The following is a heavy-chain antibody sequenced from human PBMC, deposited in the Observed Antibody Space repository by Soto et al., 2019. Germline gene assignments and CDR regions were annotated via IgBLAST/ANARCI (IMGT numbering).Heavy chain of an antibody. D-gene: IGHD2-2*01. Sequence: SGPTLVNPTQTLTLTCTFSGFSLSISGVGASWIRQPPGKAPEWLALIYGDDDKFYSPSLKTRLTITKDTSKNQVVLSMTDMEPVDTATYYCTHSFHLLLDYWGQGTLVTVSS. V-gene: IGHV2-5*02. CDR3: THSFHLLLDY. CDR2: IYGDDDK. J-gene: IGHJ4*02. CDR1: GFSLSISGVG.